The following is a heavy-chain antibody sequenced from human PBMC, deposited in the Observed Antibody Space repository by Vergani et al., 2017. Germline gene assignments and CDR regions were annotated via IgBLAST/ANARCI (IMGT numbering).Heavy chain of an antibody. D-gene: IGHD7-27*01. CDR1: GFTFSSYA. J-gene: IGHJ4*02. CDR3: AKLRTGLLTY. CDR2: IYYSGST. V-gene: IGHV4-59*06. Sequence: VQLLESGGGLVQPGGSLRLSCAASGFTFSSYAMSWVRQAPGKGLVWIGYIYYSGSTYYNPSLKSRVTISVDTSKNQFSLKLSSVTAADTAVYYCAKLRTGLLTYWGQGTLVTVSS.